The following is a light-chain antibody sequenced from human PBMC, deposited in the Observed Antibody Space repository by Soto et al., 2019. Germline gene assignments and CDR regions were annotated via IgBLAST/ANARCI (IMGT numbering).Light chain of an antibody. CDR3: QQRSDWPLYT. CDR2: DAS. J-gene: IGKJ2*01. CDR1: QSVSRF. Sequence: EVMLTQSPATLSLSPGERATLSCRASQSVSRFLAWYQHKPGQAPRLLISDASNRATGIPARFSGSGSGTEFTLTIISLEPEDFAVYYCQQRSDWPLYTFGQGTKLE. V-gene: IGKV3-11*01.